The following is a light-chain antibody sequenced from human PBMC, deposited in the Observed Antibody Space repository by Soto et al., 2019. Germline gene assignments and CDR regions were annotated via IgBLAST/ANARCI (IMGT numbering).Light chain of an antibody. Sequence: QSVLTQPPSVSGAPGQRVTISCTGGSSNIGAGYDVHWYQQLPGTAPKLLIYGNSNRPSGVPDRFSGSKSGTSASLAITGLQAEDEADYYCHSYDRRLFCVFGGGTKLTVL. J-gene: IGLJ3*02. CDR3: HSYDRRLFCV. V-gene: IGLV1-40*01. CDR1: SSNIGAGYD. CDR2: GNS.